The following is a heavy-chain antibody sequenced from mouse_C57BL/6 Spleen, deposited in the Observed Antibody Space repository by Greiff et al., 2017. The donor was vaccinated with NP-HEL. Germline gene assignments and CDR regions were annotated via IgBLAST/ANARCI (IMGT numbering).Heavy chain of an antibody. CDR2: IWSGGST. CDR3: ARSPSTGYWYFDV. D-gene: IGHD4-1*02. V-gene: IGHV2-2*01. CDR1: GFSLTSYG. Sequence: QVQLQQSGPGLVQPSQSLSITCTVSGFSLTSYGVHWVRQSPGKGLEWLGVIWSGGSTDYNAAFISRLSISKDNSKSQVFFKMNSLQADDTAIYYCARSPSTGYWYFDVWGTGTTVTVSS. J-gene: IGHJ1*03.